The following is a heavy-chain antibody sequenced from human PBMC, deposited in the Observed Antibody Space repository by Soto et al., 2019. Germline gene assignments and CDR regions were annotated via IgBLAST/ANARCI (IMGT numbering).Heavy chain of an antibody. Sequence: GSLRLSCAASGFTVSSNYMSWVRQAPGKGLEWVSVIYSGGSTYYADSVKGRFTISRDNSKNTLYLQMNSLRAEDTAVYYCAKGGRQWLVTSDFNYWGQGALVTVSS. CDR2: IYSGGST. V-gene: IGHV3-66*01. CDR1: GFTVSSNY. D-gene: IGHD6-19*01. J-gene: IGHJ4*02. CDR3: AKGGRQWLVTSDFNY.